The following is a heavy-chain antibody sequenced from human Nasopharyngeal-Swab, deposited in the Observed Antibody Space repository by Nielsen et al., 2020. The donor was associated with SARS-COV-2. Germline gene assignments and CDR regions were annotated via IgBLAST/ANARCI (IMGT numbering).Heavy chain of an antibody. CDR2: IYDSGGT. CDR1: GGSIRSYY. J-gene: IGHJ4*02. Sequence: SETLSLPCTVSGGSIRSYYWSWIRQPPGKGLEWNGYIYDSGGTNYNPSLKSRVIISVDTSKNQFSLKLSSVTAADTAVYYCARVFCSTTSCYSFDYWGQGTLVTVSS. CDR3: ARVFCSTTSCYSFDY. D-gene: IGHD2-2*01. V-gene: IGHV4-59*01.